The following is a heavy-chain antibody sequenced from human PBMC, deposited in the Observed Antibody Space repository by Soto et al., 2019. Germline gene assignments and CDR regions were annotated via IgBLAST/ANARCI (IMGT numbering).Heavy chain of an antibody. CDR1: GFTFSNYA. V-gene: IGHV3-23*01. J-gene: IGHJ5*02. CDR2: ISGSSSIT. D-gene: IGHD1-1*01. Sequence: EVQLLESGGGLVQPGGSLRLSCAASGFTFSNYAMSWVRQAPEKGLEWVSIISGSSSITYYADSVKGRFTISRDNSKNPPHLQMNRLRAEDTAVYYCAANWYDNWFDPWGQGTLVTVSS. CDR3: AANWYDNWFDP.